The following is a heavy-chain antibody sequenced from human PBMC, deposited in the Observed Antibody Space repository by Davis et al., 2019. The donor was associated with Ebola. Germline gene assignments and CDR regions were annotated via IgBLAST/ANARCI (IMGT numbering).Heavy chain of an antibody. CDR1: GGTFSSCA. CDR3: ARDLRVGLVHYYYGMDV. CDR2: IIPIFGTA. Sequence: AASVKVSCKASGGTFSSCAISWVRQAPGQGLEWMGGIIPIFGTANYAQKFQGRVTITADESTSTAYMELSSLRSEDTAVYYCARDLRVGLVHYYYGMDVWGQGTTVTVSS. V-gene: IGHV1-69*13. J-gene: IGHJ6*02. D-gene: IGHD6-6*01.